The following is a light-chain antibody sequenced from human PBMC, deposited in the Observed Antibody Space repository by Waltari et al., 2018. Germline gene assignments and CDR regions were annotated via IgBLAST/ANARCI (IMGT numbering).Light chain of an antibody. V-gene: IGKV3-15*01. J-gene: IGKJ2*01. CDR2: GAS. CDR3: QQYNNWPYT. Sequence: EILMTQPQATLSVSPGERATLSCRASQTISTNLAWYQQKPGQAPRLLIYGASTRATGIPARFSGSGSGTEFTLTISSLQSEDFAVYYCQQYNNWPYTFGQGTKLQIK. CDR1: QTISTN.